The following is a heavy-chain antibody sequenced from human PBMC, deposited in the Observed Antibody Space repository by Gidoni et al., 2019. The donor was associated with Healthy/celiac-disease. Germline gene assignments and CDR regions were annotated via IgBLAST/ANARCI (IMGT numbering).Heavy chain of an antibody. CDR1: GFTFSSYG. V-gene: IGHV3-30*18. CDR3: AKDAPLDFDYYDPPGRWFDP. J-gene: IGHJ5*02. D-gene: IGHD3-22*01. Sequence: QVQLVESGGGVVQPGRSLRLSCAASGFTFSSYGMHWVRQAPGKGLEWGAVISYDGSNKYYADSVKGRFTISRDNSKNTLYLQMNSLRAEDTAVYYCAKDAPLDFDYYDPPGRWFDPWGQGTLVTVSS. CDR2: ISYDGSNK.